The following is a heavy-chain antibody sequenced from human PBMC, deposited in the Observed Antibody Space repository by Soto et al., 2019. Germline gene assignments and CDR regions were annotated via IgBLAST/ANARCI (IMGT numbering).Heavy chain of an antibody. CDR3: ASGRLGIAAAGDDAFDI. CDR2: INPSGGST. Sequence: ASVKVSCKASGYTFTSYYMHGVRQAPGQGLEWMGIINPSGGSTSYAQKFQGRVTMTRDTSTSTVYMELSSLRSEDTAVYYCASGRLGIAAAGDDAFDICGQRTMVTVSS. V-gene: IGHV1-46*01. CDR1: GYTFTSYY. J-gene: IGHJ3*02. D-gene: IGHD6-13*01.